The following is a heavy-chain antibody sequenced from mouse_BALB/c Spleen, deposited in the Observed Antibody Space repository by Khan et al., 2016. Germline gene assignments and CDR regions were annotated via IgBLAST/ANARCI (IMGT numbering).Heavy chain of an antibody. CDR3: TRWGGNYPPYAMDY. Sequence: VQLQQSGTVLARPGASVKMSCKASGYTFTSYWMHWVKQRPGQGLEWIGAIYPGNSDTSYNQKFKGKAKLTAVTSTSTAYMELSSLTNEDSAVDSCTRWGGNYPPYAMDYWGQGTSVTVSS. D-gene: IGHD2-1*01. CDR2: IYPGNSDT. CDR1: GYTFTSYW. V-gene: IGHV1-5*01. J-gene: IGHJ4*01.